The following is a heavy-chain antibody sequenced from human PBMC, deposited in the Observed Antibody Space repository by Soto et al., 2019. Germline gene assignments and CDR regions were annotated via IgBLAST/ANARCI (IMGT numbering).Heavy chain of an antibody. CDR2: ISGSGGST. J-gene: IGHJ4*02. Sequence: GGSLRLSCAASGFTFISYAMTWVRQAPGKGLEWVSTISGSGGSTYYADSVKGRFTISRDNSKDTLYLQMNSLRAEDTAVYYCAQLVPSDYWGQGTLVTVSS. CDR1: GFTFISYA. V-gene: IGHV3-23*01. CDR3: AQLVPSDY. D-gene: IGHD6-13*01.